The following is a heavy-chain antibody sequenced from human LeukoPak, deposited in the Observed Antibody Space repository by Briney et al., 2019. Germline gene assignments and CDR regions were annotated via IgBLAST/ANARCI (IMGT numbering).Heavy chain of an antibody. Sequence: GGSLRLSCAASGFTFSTYTMNWVRQAPGKGLEWVSSISSRSSYIYYADSVKGRFTISRDNSKNTLYLQMNSLRAEDTAVYYCAAGSNQIDYWGQGTLVTVSS. CDR2: ISSRSSYI. J-gene: IGHJ4*02. CDR1: GFTFSTYT. D-gene: IGHD4-11*01. V-gene: IGHV3-21*01. CDR3: AAGSNQIDY.